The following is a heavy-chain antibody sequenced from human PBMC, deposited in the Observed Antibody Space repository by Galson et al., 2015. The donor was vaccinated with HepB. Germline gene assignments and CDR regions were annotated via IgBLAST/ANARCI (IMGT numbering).Heavy chain of an antibody. V-gene: IGHV3-33*01. Sequence: SLRLSCAASGFTFSDYAIRWVRPSPGKWLEWVAIIYYGGSHYSDSVKGRFTISRGDSNNTLDLQINSLTDEETSVYFCARGGILARPDYWGQRTLVTVSS. CDR3: ARGGILARPDY. CDR1: GFTFSDYA. J-gene: IGHJ4*02. D-gene: IGHD6-6*01. CDR2: IYYGGSH.